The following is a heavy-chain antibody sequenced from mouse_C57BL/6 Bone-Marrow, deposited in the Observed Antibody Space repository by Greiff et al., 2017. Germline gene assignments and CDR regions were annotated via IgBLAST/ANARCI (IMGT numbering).Heavy chain of an antibody. V-gene: IGHV2-3*01. Sequence: VKLQESGPGLVAPSQSLSITCTVSGFSLTSYGVSWVRQPPGQGLEWLGVIWGDGSTNYPSALISRLSISKDNSKNQVILILNSLQTDDTAAYXCAKPGLLLRNGAYWGQGTLVTVSA. J-gene: IGHJ3*01. CDR3: AKPGLLLRNGAY. D-gene: IGHD1-1*01. CDR2: IWGDGST. CDR1: GFSLTSYG.